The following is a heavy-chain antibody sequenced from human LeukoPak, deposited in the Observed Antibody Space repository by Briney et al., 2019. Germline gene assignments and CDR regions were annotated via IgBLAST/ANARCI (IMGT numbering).Heavy chain of an antibody. CDR3: ARGLSGYDYYYYYYMDV. Sequence: ASVKVSCKASGYTFTSYDINWVRQATGQGLEWMGWMNPNSGNTGYAQKFQGRATMTRNTSISTAYMELSSLRSEDTTVYYCARGLSGYDYYYYYYMDVWGKGTTVTVSS. D-gene: IGHD5-12*01. J-gene: IGHJ6*03. CDR2: MNPNSGNT. V-gene: IGHV1-8*01. CDR1: GYTFTSYD.